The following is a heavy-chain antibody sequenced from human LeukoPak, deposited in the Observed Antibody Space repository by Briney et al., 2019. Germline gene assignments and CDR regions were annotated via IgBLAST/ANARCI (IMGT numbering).Heavy chain of an antibody. Sequence: GGSLRLSCAVSGLTFSSSWMDWVRQAPGKGLEWVASINPDGNKKYSADSVKGRFTISRDNAENSLYLQMNSLRVEDTAFYYCAKDNRRHYTSGPNPDSLHWGQGALVTVSS. D-gene: IGHD6-19*01. CDR1: GLTFSSSW. CDR3: AKDNRRHYTSGPNPDSLH. V-gene: IGHV3-7*03. CDR2: INPDGNKK. J-gene: IGHJ4*02.